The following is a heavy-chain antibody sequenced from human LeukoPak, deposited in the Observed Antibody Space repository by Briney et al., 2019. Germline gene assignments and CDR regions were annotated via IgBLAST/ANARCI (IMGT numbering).Heavy chain of an antibody. CDR3: ARDTSSGYDFPYFDY. J-gene: IGHJ4*02. Sequence: ASVKVSCKASGYTFTSYAMNWVRQAPGQGLEWMGWINTNTGNPTYAQGFTGRFVFSLDTSVSTAYLQISSLKAEDTAVYYCARDTSSGYDFPYFDYWGQGTLVTVSS. V-gene: IGHV7-4-1*02. CDR2: INTNTGNP. CDR1: GYTFTSYA. D-gene: IGHD5-12*01.